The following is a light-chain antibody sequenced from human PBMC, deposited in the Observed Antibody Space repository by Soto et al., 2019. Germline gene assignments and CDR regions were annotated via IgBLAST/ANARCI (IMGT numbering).Light chain of an antibody. CDR1: SSDVGDHNS. Sequence: QSALTQPASVSGSPGQSITISCTGTSSDVGDHNSVSWYQQQPGKAPKLMIYAVSNRPSGVSNRFSGSKSGNTASLTISGLPAEDEADYYCSSYTTSTTVIFGGGTKLTVL. J-gene: IGLJ2*01. CDR2: AVS. V-gene: IGLV2-14*03. CDR3: SSYTTSTTVI.